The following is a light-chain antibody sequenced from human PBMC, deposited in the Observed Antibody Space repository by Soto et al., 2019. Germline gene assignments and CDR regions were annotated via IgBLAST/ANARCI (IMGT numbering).Light chain of an antibody. CDR1: QSISSY. CDR3: QQSYSTPPT. Sequence: DIQMTQSPSSLSASVADRVTITCRASQSISSYLNWYQQKPGKAPKRLIYTASSLQSGVPSRFSGSGSGTDFTLTISSLQPEDFATYYCQQSYSTPPTFGQGTKVEIK. V-gene: IGKV1-39*01. J-gene: IGKJ1*01. CDR2: TAS.